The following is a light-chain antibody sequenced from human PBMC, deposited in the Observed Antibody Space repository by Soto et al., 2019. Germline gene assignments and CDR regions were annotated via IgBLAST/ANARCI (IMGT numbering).Light chain of an antibody. CDR3: QQYNNWLALT. CDR1: QSIANR. J-gene: IGKJ4*01. V-gene: IGKV3-15*01. Sequence: EIVMTQSPATLSVSPGERATLSCRASQSIANRLAWYQQKPGQAPRLLIYGASTRATGVPARFSGSGSGTEFTLTISSLQSEDFAVYHCQQYNNWLALTFGGGTKVDIK. CDR2: GAS.